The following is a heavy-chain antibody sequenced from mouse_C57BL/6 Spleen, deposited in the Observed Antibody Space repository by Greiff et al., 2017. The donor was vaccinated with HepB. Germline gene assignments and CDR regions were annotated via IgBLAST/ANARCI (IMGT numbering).Heavy chain of an antibody. Sequence: LQESGAELVRPGASVTLSCKASGYTFTDYEMHWVKQTPVHGLEWIGAIDPETGGTAYNQKFKGKAILTADKSSSTAYMELRILTSEDSAVYYGTRRQLDEYYYAMDYWGQGTSVTVSS. CDR1: GYTFTDYE. CDR3: TRRQLDEYYYAMDY. D-gene: IGHD4-1*02. V-gene: IGHV1-15*01. J-gene: IGHJ4*01. CDR2: IDPETGGT.